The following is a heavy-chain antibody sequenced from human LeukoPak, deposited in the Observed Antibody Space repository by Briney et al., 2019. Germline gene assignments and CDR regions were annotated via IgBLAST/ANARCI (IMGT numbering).Heavy chain of an antibody. CDR3: ASSMYYYGSGSYWGPWEIDY. J-gene: IGHJ4*02. V-gene: IGHV3-21*01. CDR1: GFTFSSYS. CDR2: ISSSSSYI. D-gene: IGHD3-10*01. Sequence: GGSLRLSCEASGFTFSSYSMNWVRQAPGKGLEWVSSISSSSSYIYYADSVKGRFTISRDNAKNSLYLQMNSLRAEDTAVYYCASSMYYYGSGSYWGPWEIDYWGQGTLVTVSS.